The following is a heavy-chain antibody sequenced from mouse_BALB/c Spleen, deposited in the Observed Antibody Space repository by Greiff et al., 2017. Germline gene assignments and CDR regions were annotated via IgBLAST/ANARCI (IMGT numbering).Heavy chain of an antibody. V-gene: IGHV1-80*01. J-gene: IGHJ4*01. CDR3: ARGALYAMDY. CDR1: GYAFSSYW. D-gene: IGHD3-1*01. Sequence: QVQLQQSGAELVRPGSSVKISCKASGYAFSSYWMNWVKQRPGQGLEWIGQIYPGDGDTNYNGKFKGKATLTADKSSSTAYMQLSSLTSEDSAVYFCARGALYAMDYWGQGTSVTVSS. CDR2: IYPGDGDT.